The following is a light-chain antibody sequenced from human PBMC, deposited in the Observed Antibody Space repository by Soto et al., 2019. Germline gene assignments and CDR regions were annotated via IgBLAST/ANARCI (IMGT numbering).Light chain of an antibody. CDR2: AAS. CDR3: QQSSSTPWT. V-gene: IGKV1-39*01. Sequence: DIQMTQSPSSLSASVGDRVTITCRASQSMSRYLNWYQQKPGEAPKLLIYAASSLKSGVPSRFSGSGSGTDFTLTITNLQPEDFATYYCQQSSSTPWTFGQGTKVEFK. J-gene: IGKJ1*01. CDR1: QSMSRY.